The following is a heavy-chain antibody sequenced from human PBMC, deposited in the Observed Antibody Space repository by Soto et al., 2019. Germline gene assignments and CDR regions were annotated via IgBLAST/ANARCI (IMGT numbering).Heavy chain of an antibody. D-gene: IGHD3-9*01. Sequence: ASVKVSCKASGYTFTSYYIHWVRQAPGQGLEWMGIINPSGGSTTYAQKFQGRVTMTRDTSTSTVYMELSSLRSEDTAVYYCARSDFDWLSKARYYFDYWGQGTLVT. J-gene: IGHJ4*02. CDR1: GYTFTSYY. V-gene: IGHV1-46*01. CDR2: INPSGGST. CDR3: ARSDFDWLSKARYYFDY.